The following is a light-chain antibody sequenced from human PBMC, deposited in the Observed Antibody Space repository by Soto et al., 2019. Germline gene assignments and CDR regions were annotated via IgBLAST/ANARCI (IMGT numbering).Light chain of an antibody. CDR2: GAS. CDR3: QQYNDWPFT. V-gene: IGKV3D-15*01. J-gene: IGKJ3*01. CDR1: QSVISN. Sequence: IVMTQSPVTLSVSPGGGATLSYRASQSVISNLAWYQHKPGQAPRLLIYGASIRATGIPARFSGSGSGTEFTLTISSLQSEDFAIYFCQQYNDWPFTFGPGTKVVIK.